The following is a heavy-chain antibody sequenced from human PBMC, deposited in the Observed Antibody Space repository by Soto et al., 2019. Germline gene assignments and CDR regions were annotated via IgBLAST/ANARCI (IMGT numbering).Heavy chain of an antibody. Sequence: QVQLQESGPGLVKPSGTLSLTCAVSDGSISSSNWWSWVRQPPGKGLEWIGEIYHSGSTNCNPSLKSLVTISVDKSKNQFSLKLSSVTAADTAVYYCARGVPKYYYYGMDVWGQGTTVTVSS. CDR3: ARGVPKYYYYGMDV. V-gene: IGHV4-4*02. CDR2: IYHSGST. J-gene: IGHJ6*02. CDR1: DGSISSSNW.